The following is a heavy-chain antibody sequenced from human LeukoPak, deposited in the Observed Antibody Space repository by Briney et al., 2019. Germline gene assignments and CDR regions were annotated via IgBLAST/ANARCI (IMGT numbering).Heavy chain of an antibody. Sequence: PGGSLRLSCAASGFIVSRNHMSWVRQAPGKGLEWVSVIFSGGNTYYADSVKGRFTISRDNSKNTVYLQMNSLRGEDTAVYYCARAPPVAAQDAFDIWGQGTMVTVSS. D-gene: IGHD6-19*01. CDR3: ARAPPVAAQDAFDI. CDR1: GFIVSRNH. J-gene: IGHJ3*02. CDR2: IFSGGNT. V-gene: IGHV3-66*01.